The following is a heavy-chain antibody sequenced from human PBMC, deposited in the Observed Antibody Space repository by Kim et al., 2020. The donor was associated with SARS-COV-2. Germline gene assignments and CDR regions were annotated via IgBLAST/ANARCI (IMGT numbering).Heavy chain of an antibody. CDR3: ARLAYYDILTGSGALYYFDY. CDR1: GGSISSSSYY. CDR2: IYYSGST. D-gene: IGHD3-9*01. Sequence: SETLSLTCTVSGGSISSSSYYWGWIRQPPGKGLEWIGSIYYSGSTYYNPSLKSRVTISVDTSKNQFSLKLSSVTAADTAVYYCARLAYYDILTGSGALYYFDYWGQGTLVTVSS. J-gene: IGHJ4*02. V-gene: IGHV4-39*01.